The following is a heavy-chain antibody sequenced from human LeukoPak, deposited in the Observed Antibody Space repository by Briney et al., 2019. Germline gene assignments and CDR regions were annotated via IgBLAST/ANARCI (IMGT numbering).Heavy chain of an antibody. CDR2: IYSGGST. J-gene: IGHJ5*02. CDR1: GFTVSSNY. Sequence: PGGSLRLSCAASGFTVSSNYMSWVRQAPGKGLEWVSVIYSGGSTYYADSVKGRFTISRDNSKNTLYLQMNSLRAEDTAVYYCARENPGAIPTRGFDPWGQGTLVTVSS. D-gene: IGHD3-10*01. V-gene: IGHV3-53*01. CDR3: ARENPGAIPTRGFDP.